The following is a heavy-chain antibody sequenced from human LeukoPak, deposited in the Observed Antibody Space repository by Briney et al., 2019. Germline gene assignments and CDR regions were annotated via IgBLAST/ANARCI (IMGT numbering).Heavy chain of an antibody. CDR1: GFTFSSYG. CDR3: AKDQGEYYDILTGPPAFDP. D-gene: IGHD3-9*01. CDR2: ISYDGSNK. V-gene: IGHV3-30*18. Sequence: GGSLRLSCAASGFTFSSYGMNWVRQAPGKGLEWVSVISYDGSNKYYADSVKGRFTISRDNSKNTLYLQNSLRAEDTAVYYCAKDQGEYYDILTGPPAFDPWGQGTLVTVSS. J-gene: IGHJ5*02.